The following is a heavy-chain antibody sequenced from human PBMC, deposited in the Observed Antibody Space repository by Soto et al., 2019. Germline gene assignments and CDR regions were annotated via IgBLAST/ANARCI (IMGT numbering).Heavy chain of an antibody. CDR1: GGSIRSYY. J-gene: IGHJ4*02. V-gene: IGHV4-4*07. D-gene: IGHD2-21*01. CDR3: ARSYYYLDY. CDR2: IHFSGGA. Sequence: SETLSLTCTGSGGSIRSYYWSWIRQPAGKGLEWLGHIHFSGGANSNPSVKSPVTISIDTSKNQFSLNPTSVTVADTAIYYSARSYYYLDYWGPGTLVTVSS.